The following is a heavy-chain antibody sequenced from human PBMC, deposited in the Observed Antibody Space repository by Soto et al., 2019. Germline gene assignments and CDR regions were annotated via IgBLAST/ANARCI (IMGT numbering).Heavy chain of an antibody. V-gene: IGHV3-23*01. CDR1: GFTFSSYA. Sequence: EVQLLESGGGLVQPGGSLRLSCAASGFTFSSYARSWGRQAPGKGLEWGSAISGSGGSTYYADSVKGRFTISRDNSKNTLYLQMNSLRAEDTAVYYCAKWAVTKNYYYYGMDVWGQGTTGTVSS. J-gene: IGHJ6*02. D-gene: IGHD4-17*01. CDR3: AKWAVTKNYYYYGMDV. CDR2: ISGSGGST.